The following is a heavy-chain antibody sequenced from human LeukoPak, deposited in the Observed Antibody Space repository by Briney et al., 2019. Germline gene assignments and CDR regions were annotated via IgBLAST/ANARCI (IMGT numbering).Heavy chain of an antibody. CDR1: GYTFTSYD. CDR2: VNPNNGGT. V-gene: IGHV1-2*02. D-gene: IGHD3-22*01. CDR3: ARDRTYYYGSSGYNLFDY. Sequence: ASVKVSCKASGYTFTSYDINWVRQAPGQGLEWMGWVNPNNGGTNYAQKFQGRVTMTRDTSISTAYMELSRLTSDDTAVYYCARDRTYYYGSSGYNLFDYWGQRTLVTVSS. J-gene: IGHJ4*02.